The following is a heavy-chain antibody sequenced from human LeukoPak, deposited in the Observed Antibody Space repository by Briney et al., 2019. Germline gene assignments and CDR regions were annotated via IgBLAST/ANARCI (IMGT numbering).Heavy chain of an antibody. J-gene: IGHJ4*02. Sequence: GGSLRLSCAASGFIFSNYAMSWVRQAPGKGLEWVSGMSCCGGGTYYADSVKGRFTISRDNSKNTLYLQMSSLRPEDTAVYYCARDAGQYYFDYWGQGTLVTVSS. CDR3: ARDAGQYYFDY. CDR2: MSCCGGGT. V-gene: IGHV3-23*01. D-gene: IGHD5-24*01. CDR1: GFIFSNYA.